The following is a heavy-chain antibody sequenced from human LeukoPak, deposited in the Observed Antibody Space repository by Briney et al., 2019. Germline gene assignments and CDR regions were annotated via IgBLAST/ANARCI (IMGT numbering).Heavy chain of an antibody. CDR3: ARDLLRYFDS. CDR1: GGSISSYY. Sequence: SETLSLTCTVSGGSISSYYWSWIRQPPGKGLEWIGYIYCSGSTNYNPSLKSRVTISVDTSKNQFSLKLSSVTAADTAVYYCARDLLRYFDSWGQGTLVTVSS. J-gene: IGHJ4*02. D-gene: IGHD3-9*01. CDR2: IYCSGST. V-gene: IGHV4-59*01.